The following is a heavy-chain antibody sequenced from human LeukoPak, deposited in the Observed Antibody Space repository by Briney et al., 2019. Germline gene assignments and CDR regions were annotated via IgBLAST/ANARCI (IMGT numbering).Heavy chain of an antibody. CDR1: GYTFTSYG. V-gene: IGHV1-18*01. CDR2: ISAYNGNT. CDR3: ARGDYYDGSGYYKINAFDI. D-gene: IGHD3-22*01. Sequence: ASVKVSCKASGYTFTSYGISWVRQAPGQGLEWMGWISAYNGNTNYAQKFQGRVTMTTDTSTSTAYMELRSLRYDDTAVYYCARGDYYDGSGYYKINAFDIWGQGTMVTVSS. J-gene: IGHJ3*02.